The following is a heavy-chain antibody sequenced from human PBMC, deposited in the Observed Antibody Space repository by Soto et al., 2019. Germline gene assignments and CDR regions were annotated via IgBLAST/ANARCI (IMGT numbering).Heavy chain of an antibody. CDR2: INPNSGGT. J-gene: IGHJ2*01. CDR1: GYTFTGYY. D-gene: IGHD3-10*01. Sequence: QVQLVQSGAEVKKPGASVKVSCKASGYTFTGYYMHWVRQAPGQGLEWMGWINPNSGGTNYAQKFQGRVTITADESTSTAYMELSSLRSEDTAVYYCARDFYYGVRGAPYWYFDLWGRGTLVTVSS. CDR3: ARDFYYGVRGAPYWYFDL. V-gene: IGHV1-2*02.